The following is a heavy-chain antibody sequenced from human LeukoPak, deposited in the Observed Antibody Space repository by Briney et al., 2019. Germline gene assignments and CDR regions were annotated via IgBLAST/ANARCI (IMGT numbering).Heavy chain of an antibody. Sequence: SVKVSCKASGGTFSSYAISWVRQAPGQGLEWMGGIIPIFGTANYAQKFQGRVTITRDTSASTAYMELSSLRSEDTAVYYCATGPNAYYYDSSGYLPPVKYWGQGTLVTVSS. CDR2: IIPIFGTA. D-gene: IGHD3-22*01. J-gene: IGHJ4*02. V-gene: IGHV1-69*05. CDR1: GGTFSSYA. CDR3: ATGPNAYYYDSSGYLPPVKY.